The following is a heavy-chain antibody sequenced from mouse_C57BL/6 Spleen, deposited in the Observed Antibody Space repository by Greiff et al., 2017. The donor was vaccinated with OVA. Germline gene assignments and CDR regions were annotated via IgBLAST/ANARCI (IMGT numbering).Heavy chain of an antibody. V-gene: IGHV1-58*01. Sequence: EVQLQQSGAELVKPGASVKLSCKASGYTFTEYTIHWVKQRPGQGLEWIGYIYIGNGYTEYNEKFKGKATLTSDTSSSTAYMQLSSLTSEDSAIYFCARSTTVGFDYWGQGTTLTVSS. CDR1: GYTFTEYT. CDR3: ARSTTVGFDY. CDR2: IYIGNGYT. D-gene: IGHD1-1*01. J-gene: IGHJ2*01.